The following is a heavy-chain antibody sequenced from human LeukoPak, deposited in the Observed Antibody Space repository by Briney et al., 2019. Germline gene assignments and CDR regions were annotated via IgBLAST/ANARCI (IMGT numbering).Heavy chain of an antibody. D-gene: IGHD6-19*01. CDR1: GGSISSYY. CDR2: IYYSGST. Sequence: PSETLSLTCTVSGGSISSYYWSWIRQPPGKGLEWIGYIYYSGSTNYNPSLKGRVTISVDTSKNQFSLKLSSVTAADTAVYYCARGRAVAGRIDYWGQGTLVTVSS. CDR3: ARGRAVAGRIDY. V-gene: IGHV4-59*01. J-gene: IGHJ4*02.